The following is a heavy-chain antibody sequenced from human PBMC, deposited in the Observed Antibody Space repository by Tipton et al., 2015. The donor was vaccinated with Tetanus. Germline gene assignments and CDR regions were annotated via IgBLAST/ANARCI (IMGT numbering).Heavy chain of an antibody. V-gene: IGHV4-39*02. D-gene: IGHD6-13*01. CDR3: ARGWGSSWYYFDY. J-gene: IGHJ4*02. CDR1: GGSMSGSGHY. Sequence: TLSLTCIVSGGSMSGSGHYGAWVRQSPGKGLEWIGSISYSGRTYYSPSLKSRVTMSVDTSKKDFSVRLGSVTAADTAVYYCARGWGSSWYYFDYWGQGILVTVSS. CDR2: ISYSGRT.